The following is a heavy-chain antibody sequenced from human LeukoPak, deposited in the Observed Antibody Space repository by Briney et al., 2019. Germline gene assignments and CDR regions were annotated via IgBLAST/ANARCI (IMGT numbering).Heavy chain of an antibody. CDR1: GFSFSDYY. Sequence: GGSLRLSCAASGFSFSDYYMSWIRQAPGKGLEGVSYISSSGSTIYYADSVKGRFTISRDNAKNSLYLQMNSLRAEDTAVYYCAKDLKREANSYYYYGMAVWGQGTTVTVS. CDR3: AKDLKREANSYYYYGMAV. CDR2: ISSSGSTI. J-gene: IGHJ6*02. V-gene: IGHV3-11*04. D-gene: IGHD1-7*01.